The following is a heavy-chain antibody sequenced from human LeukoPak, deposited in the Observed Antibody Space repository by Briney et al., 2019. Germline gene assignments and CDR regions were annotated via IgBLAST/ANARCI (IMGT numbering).Heavy chain of an antibody. V-gene: IGHV1-18*01. CDR2: ISAYNGNT. CDR3: ATVALYGSGSYPLDY. J-gene: IGHJ4*02. Sequence: ASVKVSCKASGYTFTSCGISWVRQAPGQGLEWMGWISAYNGNTNYAQKLQGRVTMTTDTSTSTAYMELRSLRSDDTAVYYCATVALYGSGSYPLDYWGQGTLVTVSS. CDR1: GYTFTSCG. D-gene: IGHD3-10*01.